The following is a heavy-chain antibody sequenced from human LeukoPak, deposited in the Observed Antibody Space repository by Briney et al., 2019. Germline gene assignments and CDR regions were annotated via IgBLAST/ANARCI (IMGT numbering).Heavy chain of an antibody. CDR1: GFTFSRYT. J-gene: IGHJ4*02. CDR2: ISSSGYYI. Sequence: GGSLRLSCAASGFTFSRYTMNWVRQSPGKGLEWVSSISSSGYYIYYADSVKGRFTISRDNAKNSLYLQMNSLRAEDTAVYYCARDLVSRSNYWGQGTPVTVSS. V-gene: IGHV3-21*01. D-gene: IGHD6-6*01. CDR3: ARDLVSRSNY.